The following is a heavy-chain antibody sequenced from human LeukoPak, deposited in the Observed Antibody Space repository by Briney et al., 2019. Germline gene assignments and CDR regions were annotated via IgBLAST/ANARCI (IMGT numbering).Heavy chain of an antibody. CDR3: ARDRSFVDGDFDY. CDR1: GFTFSSHR. J-gene: IGHJ4*02. D-gene: IGHD2-15*01. Sequence: GGSLRLSCAASGFTFSSHRMSWVRQAPGKGLEWVSSISSSSSYIYYADSVKGRFTISRDNAKNSLYLQMNSLRAEDTAVYYCARDRSFVDGDFDYWGQGTLVTVSS. V-gene: IGHV3-21*01. CDR2: ISSSSSYI.